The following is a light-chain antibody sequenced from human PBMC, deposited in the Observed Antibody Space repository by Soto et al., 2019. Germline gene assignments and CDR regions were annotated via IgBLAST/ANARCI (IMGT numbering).Light chain of an antibody. Sequence: DIQMTQSPSSLSASVGDRVTITCRASQSISSYLSWYQQKPGKAPKLLIYAASSLQSGDPSRFRGNGTRTDVTLTISSLQPEDFATYYCQQSYSTPPVSVGEGPKLVIK. V-gene: IGKV1-39*01. J-gene: IGKJ2*01. CDR2: AAS. CDR3: QQSYSTPPVS. CDR1: QSISSY.